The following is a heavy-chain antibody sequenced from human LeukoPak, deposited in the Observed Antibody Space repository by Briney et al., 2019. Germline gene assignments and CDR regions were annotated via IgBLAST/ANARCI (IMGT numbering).Heavy chain of an antibody. V-gene: IGHV3-7*01. D-gene: IGHD6-19*01. CDR3: GRFGYVAGVDL. Sequence: GGSLTLSCAASGFSLSAYWMTWVRQAPGAGLEFVANINPVGTATYYADPVKGRFTISRDNAKNLVYLQMNSLRAEDTAVYHCGRFGYVAGVDLWGQGTLVTVSS. J-gene: IGHJ4*02. CDR1: GFSLSAYW. CDR2: INPVGTAT.